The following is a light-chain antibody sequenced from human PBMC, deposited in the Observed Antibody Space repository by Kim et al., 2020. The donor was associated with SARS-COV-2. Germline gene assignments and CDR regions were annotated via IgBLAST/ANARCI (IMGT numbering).Light chain of an antibody. CDR3: MQGTHLWT. CDR2: KVS. Sequence: QSASISCRASRSLVHSDGNTYLTWFQQRPGQSPRRLIYKVSNRDSGVPDRFSGSGSGTDFTLKISRVEAEDVGAVYFCMQGTHLWTFGQGTKLEI. CDR1: RSLVHSDGNTY. V-gene: IGKV2-30*02. J-gene: IGKJ1*01.